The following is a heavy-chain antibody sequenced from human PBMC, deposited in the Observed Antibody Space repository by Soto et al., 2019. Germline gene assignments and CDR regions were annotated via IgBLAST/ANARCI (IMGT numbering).Heavy chain of an antibody. CDR1: GFPFSSYG. D-gene: IGHD6-19*01. V-gene: IGHV3-33*01. Sequence: QVQLVESGGGVVQPGRSLRLSCAASGFPFSSYGMHWVRRAPGKGLEWVAIIRNDVSNKYYADSVKGRFTISRDNSKNMLYLQMNSLRVEDTAVYYCASFEDGSGWQQNDYWGQGTLVTVSS. CDR3: ASFEDGSGWQQNDY. J-gene: IGHJ4*02. CDR2: IRNDVSNK.